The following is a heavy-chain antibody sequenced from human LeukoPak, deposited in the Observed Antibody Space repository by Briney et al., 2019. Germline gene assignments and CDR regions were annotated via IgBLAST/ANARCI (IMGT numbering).Heavy chain of an antibody. CDR3: ARGVDYSTMDV. CDR2: INHSGST. V-gene: IGHV4-34*01. Sequence: SETLSLTCAVYGVSFSGYYWSWIRQPPGKGLEWIGEINHSGSTNYNPSLKSRVTISVDTSKNQFSLKLSSVTAADTAVYYCARGVDYSTMDVWGQGTTVTVSS. CDR1: GVSFSGYY. J-gene: IGHJ6*02. D-gene: IGHD2-15*01.